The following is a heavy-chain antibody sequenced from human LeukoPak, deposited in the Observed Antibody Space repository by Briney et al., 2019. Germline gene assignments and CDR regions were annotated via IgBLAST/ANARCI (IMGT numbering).Heavy chain of an antibody. CDR3: ARAKDYYGSGSYYRDYFDY. CDR1: GFTFSSYW. CDR2: IKQDGSEK. J-gene: IGHJ4*02. Sequence: GGSLRLSCAASGFTFSSYWMSWVRQAPGKGLEWVANIKQDGSEKYYVDSVKGRFTISRDNAKNSLYLQMNSLRAEDTAVYYCARAKDYYGSGSYYRDYFDYWAREPWSPSPQ. D-gene: IGHD3-10*01. V-gene: IGHV3-7*01.